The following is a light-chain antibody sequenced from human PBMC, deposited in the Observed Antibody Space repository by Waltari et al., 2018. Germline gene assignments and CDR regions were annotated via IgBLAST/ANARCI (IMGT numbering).Light chain of an antibody. V-gene: IGKV1-8*01. CDR2: ITS. CDR1: QGVSHH. CDR3: LQYDSYPWT. Sequence: AIRITQSPSSLSASTGDRVTITCRASQGVSHHLAWYQQTPGKAPKLLIYITSTLQSGVPSRFSGSGSGTDFTLTIDGLQSEDFATYYCLQYDSYPWTFGQGTKVEIK. J-gene: IGKJ1*01.